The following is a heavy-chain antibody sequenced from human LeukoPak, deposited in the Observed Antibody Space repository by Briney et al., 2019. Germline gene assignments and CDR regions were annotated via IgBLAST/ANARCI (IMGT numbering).Heavy chain of an antibody. V-gene: IGHV4-34*01. CDR1: GGSFSGYY. CDR2: INHSGST. J-gene: IGHJ5*02. D-gene: IGHD3-10*01. CDR3: ARGRLLWFGELLSWFDP. Sequence: PSETLSLTCAVYGGSFSGYYWSWIRQPPGKGLDWIGEINHSGSTNYNPSLKSRVTISVDTSKNQFSLKLSPVTAADTAVYYCARGRLLWFGELLSWFDPWGQGTLVTVSS.